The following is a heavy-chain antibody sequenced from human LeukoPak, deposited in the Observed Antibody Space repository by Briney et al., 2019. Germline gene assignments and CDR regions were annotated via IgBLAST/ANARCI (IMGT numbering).Heavy chain of an antibody. CDR3: ARDVGT. CDR2: TYSGDTT. V-gene: IGHV3-66*01. Sequence: HPGGPLRLSCAAFGFIVWSNHINWLRQSPGKVLEWVSITYSGDTTYYADSVKGRFIISRDDSQNTLSPQKNHLRAEQTAVYYCARDVGTWGQGTLVTVSS. J-gene: IGHJ5*02. CDR1: GFIVWSNH. D-gene: IGHD7-27*01.